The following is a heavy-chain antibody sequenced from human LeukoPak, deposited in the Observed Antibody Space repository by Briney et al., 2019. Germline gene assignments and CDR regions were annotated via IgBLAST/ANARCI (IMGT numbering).Heavy chain of an antibody. CDR1: GGTFSSYA. Sequence: ASVKVSCKASGGTFSSYAISWVRQAPGQGLEWMGGIIPIFGTANYAQKFQGRVTITADESTSTAYMELSSLRSEDTAVYYCARAGIYSGSYYYYYYMDVWGIGTTVTVSS. CDR3: ARAGIYSGSYYYYYYMDV. J-gene: IGHJ6*03. D-gene: IGHD1-26*01. CDR2: IIPIFGTA. V-gene: IGHV1-69*13.